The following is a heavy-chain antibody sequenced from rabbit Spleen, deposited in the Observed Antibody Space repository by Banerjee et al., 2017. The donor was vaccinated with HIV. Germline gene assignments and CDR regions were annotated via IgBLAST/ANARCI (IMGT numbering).Heavy chain of an antibody. CDR1: GVSFSSSSY. Sequence: QSLEESGGDLVQPGASLTLTCTASGVSFSSSSYMCWVRQAPGKGLEWIACIDTGSSGFTYFATWAKGRFTCSKTSSTTVTLQMTSLTGADTATYFCARDAAGREDFNLWGQGTLVTVS. CDR3: ARDAAGREDFNL. CDR2: IDTGSSGFT. V-gene: IGHV1S40*01. J-gene: IGHJ4*01. D-gene: IGHD4-2*01.